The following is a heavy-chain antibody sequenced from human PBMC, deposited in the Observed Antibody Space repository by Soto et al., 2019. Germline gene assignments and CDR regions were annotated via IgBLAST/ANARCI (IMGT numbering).Heavy chain of an antibody. CDR3: ARAPAGGYSSSWYPYYYYGMDV. J-gene: IGHJ6*02. V-gene: IGHV4-59*01. Sequence: PSETLSLTCTVSGGSISSYYWSWIRQPPGKGLEWIGYIYYSGSTNYNPSLKSRVTISVDTSKNQFSLKLSSVTAADTAVYYCARAPAGGYSSSWYPYYYYGMDVWGQGTTVTVSS. CDR2: IYYSGST. D-gene: IGHD6-13*01. CDR1: GGSISSYY.